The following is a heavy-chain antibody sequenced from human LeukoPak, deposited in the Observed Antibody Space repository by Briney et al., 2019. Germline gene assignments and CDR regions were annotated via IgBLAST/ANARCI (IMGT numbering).Heavy chain of an antibody. D-gene: IGHD3-9*01. J-gene: IGHJ4*02. CDR2: IYDSVTT. Sequence: SETLSLTCTVSGGSISTYHWSWIRQPPGKGLEWIGYIYDSVTTNYNPSLKSRVTISADTSKNQFSLNLRSVTAADTAVYYCTRGMRYFDPDYWGQGALVTVSS. CDR1: GGSISTYH. V-gene: IGHV4-59*01. CDR3: TRGMRYFDPDY.